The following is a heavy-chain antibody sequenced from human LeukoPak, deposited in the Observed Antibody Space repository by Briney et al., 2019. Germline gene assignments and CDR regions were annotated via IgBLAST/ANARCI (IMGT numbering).Heavy chain of an antibody. CDR1: GYAFSGYY. V-gene: IGHV1-2*02. CDR2: VNPSNGGT. Sequence: ASVKVSCKASGYAFSGYYMHWVRQAPGQGLEWMGGVNPSNGGTNYAQNLQGRVTMTRDTSISTAYMELSSLTSDDTAVYYCARGPTYYDSSGYRLEYWGQGTLVTVSS. CDR3: ARGPTYYDSSGYRLEY. J-gene: IGHJ4*02. D-gene: IGHD3-22*01.